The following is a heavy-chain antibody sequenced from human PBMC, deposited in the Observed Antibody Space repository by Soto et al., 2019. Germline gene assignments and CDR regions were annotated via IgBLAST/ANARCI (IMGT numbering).Heavy chain of an antibody. CDR1: GVTLSRYA. CDR3: AKGNSWSPALVLDI. D-gene: IGHD1-7*01. Sequence: AGGSPRLSWAASGVTLSRYAQNWGPPAPGKGLEWVSAISGSGGSTYYADSVKGRFTISRDSSKNTLYLQMNSLRAEDTAVYYCAKGNSWSPALVLDIWGQGTMVTV. CDR2: ISGSGGST. V-gene: IGHV3-23*01. J-gene: IGHJ3*02.